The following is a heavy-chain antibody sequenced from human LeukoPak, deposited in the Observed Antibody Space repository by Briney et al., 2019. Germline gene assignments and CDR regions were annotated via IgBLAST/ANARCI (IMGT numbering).Heavy chain of an antibody. D-gene: IGHD6-13*01. J-gene: IGHJ4*02. CDR2: IKQDGSEK. V-gene: IGHV3-7*01. CDR3: ARERIAAAGKRVDY. CDR1: GFTFSSYW. Sequence: PGGSLRLSCAASGFTFSSYWMSWVPQAPGKGLESVANIKQDGSEKYYVDSVKGRFTISRDNAKNSLYLQMNSLRAEDTAVYYCARERIAAAGKRVDYWGQGTLVTVSS.